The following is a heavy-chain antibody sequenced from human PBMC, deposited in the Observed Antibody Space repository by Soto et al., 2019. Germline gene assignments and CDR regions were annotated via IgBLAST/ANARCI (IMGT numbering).Heavy chain of an antibody. CDR2: ISYDGSNK. CDR1: GFTFSSYG. D-gene: IGHD2-2*01. V-gene: IGHV3-30*18. CDR3: AKDRTYCSSTSCYGSSFDY. Sequence: QVQLVESGGGVVQPGRSLRLSCAASGFTFSSYGMHWVRQAPGKGLEWVAVISYDGSNKYYADSVKGRFTISRDNSKNTLYLQMNSLRAEDTAVYYCAKDRTYCSSTSCYGSSFDYWGQGTLVTVSS. J-gene: IGHJ4*02.